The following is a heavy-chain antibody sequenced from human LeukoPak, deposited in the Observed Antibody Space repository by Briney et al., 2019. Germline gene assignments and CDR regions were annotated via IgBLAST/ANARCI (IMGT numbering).Heavy chain of an antibody. D-gene: IGHD3-10*02. CDR1: GFTFSSYN. Sequence: GGSLRLSCAASGFTFSSYNMKWVRQAPGKGLEWVSSISSRSSYIFYADSVKGRFTISRDNAKNSLYLQMNSLRAEDTAVYYCATSRNVGEHAFDIWGQGTMVTVSS. J-gene: IGHJ3*02. CDR3: ATSRNVGEHAFDI. V-gene: IGHV3-21*01. CDR2: ISSRSSYI.